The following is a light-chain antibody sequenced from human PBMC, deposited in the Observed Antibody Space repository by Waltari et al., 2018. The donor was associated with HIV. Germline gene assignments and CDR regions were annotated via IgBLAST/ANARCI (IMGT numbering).Light chain of an antibody. CDR2: RNN. CDR3: AAWDDRRSGRL. Sequence: QSLLAQPRSVSGTPGQRVNISCSGSNSNVRNNYVYWYQQVPGVAPKLRNYRNNPRPCGFPDRFSGSESGTSASLAISGLRAEDEGDYYCAAWDDRRSGRLFGGGTKVTVL. CDR1: NSNVRNNY. V-gene: IGLV1-47*01. J-gene: IGLJ2*01.